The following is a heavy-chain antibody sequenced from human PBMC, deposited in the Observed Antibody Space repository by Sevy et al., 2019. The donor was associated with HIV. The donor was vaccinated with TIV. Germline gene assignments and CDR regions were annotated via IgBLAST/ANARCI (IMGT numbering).Heavy chain of an antibody. D-gene: IGHD5-12*01. J-gene: IGHJ5*02. V-gene: IGHV1-69*13. Sequence: ASVKVSCKASGGTFSSYAISWVRQAPGQGLEWMGGIIPIFGTANYAQKFQGRVTITADESTSTAYMELSSLRSEDTAVHYCALGGYSGXDWXXXXXXPWGQXTLVTVSS. CDR3: ALGGYSGXDWXXXXXXP. CDR2: IIPIFGTA. CDR1: GGTFSSYA.